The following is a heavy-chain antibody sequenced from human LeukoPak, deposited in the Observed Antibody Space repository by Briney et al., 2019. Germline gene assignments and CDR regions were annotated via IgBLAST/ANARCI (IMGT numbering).Heavy chain of an antibody. CDR3: AKRCSSASCPHYYFDY. D-gene: IGHD2-2*01. J-gene: IGHJ4*02. CDR2: ISDSGGST. V-gene: IGHV3-23*01. CDR1: RFTFSAYG. Sequence: PGGSLRLSCAASRFTFSAYGMTWVRQAPGKGLEWVSGISDSGGSTFYADSVKGRFTISRDNSKNTLYLQLNSLRADDTAVYYCAKRCSSASCPHYYFDYWGQGTLVTVSS.